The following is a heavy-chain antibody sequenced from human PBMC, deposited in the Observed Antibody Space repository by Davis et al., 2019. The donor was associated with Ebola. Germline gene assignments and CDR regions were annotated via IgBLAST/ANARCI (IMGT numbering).Heavy chain of an antibody. Sequence: SETLSLSCSVSGDSLRSSYWTWIRQPPGKGLEWIGFTSYSGNTNYSPSLKSRVAISVDTSKNQFSLKLRSVTAADTAVYYCARWVFYGMDVWGNGTTVTVSS. J-gene: IGHJ6*04. CDR1: GDSLRSSY. CDR3: ARWVFYGMDV. CDR2: TSYSGNT. V-gene: IGHV4-59*01.